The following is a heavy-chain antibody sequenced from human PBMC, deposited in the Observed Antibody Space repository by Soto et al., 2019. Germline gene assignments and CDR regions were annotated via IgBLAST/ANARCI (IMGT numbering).Heavy chain of an antibody. V-gene: IGHV4-30-4*01. J-gene: IGHJ5*02. D-gene: IGHD3-22*01. Sequence: QVQLQESGPGLVKPSQTLSLTCTVSGGSISSGDYYWSWIRQPPGKGMEWIGYIYYRGSTYYTPSLKSRVTISVDTSKNQFSLKLSSVTAADTAVYYCARTSSGYYSEHWFDPWGQGTLVTVSS. CDR2: IYYRGST. CDR1: GGSISSGDYY. CDR3: ARTSSGYYSEHWFDP.